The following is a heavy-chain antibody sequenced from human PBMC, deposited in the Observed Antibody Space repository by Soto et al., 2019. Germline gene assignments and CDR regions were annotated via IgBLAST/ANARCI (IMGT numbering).Heavy chain of an antibody. J-gene: IGHJ6*02. V-gene: IGHV1-18*01. D-gene: IGHD3-10*01. CDR3: ARDQGITSFLFYSMYYYGIYV. CDR1: GYTFNSYC. CDR2: ISAYNGNT. Sequence: ASEKVSCKASGYTFNSYCISWVRQAPGQGLELMGWISAYNGNTNYAQNLQGRVTMTTDTSTSTAYMELRSLRSDDTAVYYCARDQGITSFLFYSMYYYGIYVGGPRTTVTVS.